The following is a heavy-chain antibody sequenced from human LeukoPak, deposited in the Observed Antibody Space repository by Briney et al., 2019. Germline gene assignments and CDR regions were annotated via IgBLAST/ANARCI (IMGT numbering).Heavy chain of an antibody. J-gene: IGHJ3*02. V-gene: IGHV4-4*07. CDR1: GGSISSYY. CDR3: ASSVVPAASDAFDI. Sequence: PSETLSLTCTVSGGSISSYYWSWIRQPAGKGLEWIGRIYTSGSTNYNPSLKSRVTISVDTSKNQFSLKLSSVTAADTAVYYCASSVVPAASDAFDIWGQGTMVTVSS. D-gene: IGHD2-2*01. CDR2: IYTSGST.